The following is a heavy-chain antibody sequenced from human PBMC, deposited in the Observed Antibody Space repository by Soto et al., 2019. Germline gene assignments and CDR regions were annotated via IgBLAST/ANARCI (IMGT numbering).Heavy chain of an antibody. CDR2: IYYSGST. CDR3: AREGGYDPYDY. V-gene: IGHV4-59*12. CDR1: GGSISSYY. D-gene: IGHD3-22*01. Sequence: SETLSLTCTVSGGSISSYYWSWIRQPPGKGLEWIGYIYYSGSTYYNPSLKSRVTISVDTSKNQFSLKLSSVTAADTAVYYCAREGGYDPYDYWGQGTLVTVSS. J-gene: IGHJ4*02.